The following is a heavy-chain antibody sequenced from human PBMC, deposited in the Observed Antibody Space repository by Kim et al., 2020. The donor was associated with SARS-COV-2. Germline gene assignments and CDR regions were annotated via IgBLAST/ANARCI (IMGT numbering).Heavy chain of an antibody. Sequence: SETLSLTCTVSGGSISSYYWSWIRQPPGKGLEWIGYIYYSGSTNYNPSLKSRVTISVDTSKNQFSLKLSSVTVADTAVYYCAREGPEAIFGVGAGEQYYYYYMDVWGKGTTVTVSS. CDR2: IYYSGST. CDR3: AREGPEAIFGVGAGEQYYYYYMDV. CDR1: GGSISSYY. J-gene: IGHJ6*03. D-gene: IGHD3-3*01. V-gene: IGHV4-59*01.